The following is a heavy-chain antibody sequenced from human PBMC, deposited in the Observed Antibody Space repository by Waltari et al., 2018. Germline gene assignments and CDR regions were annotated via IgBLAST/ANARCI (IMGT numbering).Heavy chain of an antibody. CDR3: ARKIAVAGRGYFQH. CDR2: IKQDGSEK. D-gene: IGHD6-19*01. J-gene: IGHJ1*01. Sequence: EVQLVESGGGLVQPGGSLRLSCAASGFTFSSYWMSWVRQAPGKGLEWVANIKQDGSEKYYVDSGKGRFTISRDNAKNSLYLQMNSLRAEDTAVYYCARKIAVAGRGYFQHWGQGTLVTVSS. CDR1: GFTFSSYW. V-gene: IGHV3-7*01.